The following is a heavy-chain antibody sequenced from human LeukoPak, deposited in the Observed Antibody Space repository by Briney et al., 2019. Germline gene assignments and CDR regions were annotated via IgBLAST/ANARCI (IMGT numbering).Heavy chain of an antibody. CDR2: INPNSGGT. V-gene: IGHV1-2*02. Sequence: ASVKVSCKASGYTFTGYYMHWVRQAPGQGLEWMGWINPNSGGTNYAQKFQGRVTMTRDTSISTAYMELSRLRSDDTAVYYCARVGELLRTGAFDIWGQGTMVTVSS. CDR3: ARVGELLRTGAFDI. J-gene: IGHJ3*02. CDR1: GYTFTGYY. D-gene: IGHD1-26*01.